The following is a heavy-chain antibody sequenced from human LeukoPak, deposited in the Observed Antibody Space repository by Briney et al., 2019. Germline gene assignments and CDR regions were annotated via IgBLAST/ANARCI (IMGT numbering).Heavy chain of an antibody. Sequence: ASVKVSCKASGYTFTDYYIHWVRQAPGQGLEWMGWINAHSGGTNYAQKFQGRVTMTRDTSISTSYMELSRLRSDDMAVYYCARARYSSSWYHFDYWGQGTLVTVSS. J-gene: IGHJ4*02. CDR3: ARARYSSSWYHFDY. D-gene: IGHD6-13*01. CDR2: INAHSGGT. V-gene: IGHV1-2*02. CDR1: GYTFTDYY.